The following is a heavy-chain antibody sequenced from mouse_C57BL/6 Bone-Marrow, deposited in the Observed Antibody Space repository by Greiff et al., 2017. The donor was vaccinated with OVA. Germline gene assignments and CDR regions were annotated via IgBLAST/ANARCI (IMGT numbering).Heavy chain of an antibody. CDR2: IDPSDSYT. CDR1: GYTFTSYW. CDR3: ASNYLAWFAY. Sequence: QVQLQQPGAELVMPGASVKLSCKASGYTFTSYWMHWVKQRPGQGLEWIGEIDPSDSYTNYNQKFKGKSTLTVDKSSSTAYMQLSSLTSEDSAVYYCASNYLAWFAYWGQGTLVTVSA. J-gene: IGHJ3*01. D-gene: IGHD2-1*01. V-gene: IGHV1-69*01.